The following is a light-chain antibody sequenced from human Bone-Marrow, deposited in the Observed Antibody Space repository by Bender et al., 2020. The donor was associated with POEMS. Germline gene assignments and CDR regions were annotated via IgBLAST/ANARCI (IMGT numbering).Light chain of an antibody. CDR1: SSRFVAHF. CDR3: ATWDDNLGRVV. V-gene: IGLV1-47*01. CDR2: RDN. J-gene: IGLJ2*01. Sequence: QFVLTQPPSVSGTPGQRLTISCSGGSSRFVAHFVYWYQQLPGTAPKLLIYRDNHRPSGVPDRFSGSKSGTSASLAISGLRSEDEANYYCATWDDNLGRVVFGGGTKVTVL.